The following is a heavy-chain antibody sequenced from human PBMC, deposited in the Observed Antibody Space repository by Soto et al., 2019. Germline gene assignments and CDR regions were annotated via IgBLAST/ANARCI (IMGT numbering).Heavy chain of an antibody. J-gene: IGHJ4*02. Sequence: EVQLVESGGGLVQPGGSLRLSCAASGFTFSSHWMHWVRHAPGKGLVWVSRINSDGRSTTNADSVKGRFTISRDNARNTLYLQMNSLRAEDTAVYYRARDSSWTGYSAQFDSWGQGTLVTVAS. CDR1: GFTFSSHW. CDR2: INSDGRST. CDR3: ARDSSWTGYSAQFDS. V-gene: IGHV3-74*01. D-gene: IGHD3-9*01.